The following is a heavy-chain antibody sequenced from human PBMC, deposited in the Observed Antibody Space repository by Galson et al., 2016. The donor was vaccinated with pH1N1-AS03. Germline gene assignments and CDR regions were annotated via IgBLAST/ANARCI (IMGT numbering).Heavy chain of an antibody. CDR2: VSGSVRGIGGRP. Sequence: SLRLSCAASGFTFSYYTMSWVRQTPGKGLEWVSAVSGSVRGIGGRPYYADSVKGRFTISRDNSKNMVYLQMNSLRGEDTAVYYCAKPGGHNDFVWGTYGGGYYFDYWGQGMLVTVS. J-gene: IGHJ4*02. CDR1: GFTFSYYT. D-gene: IGHD3-16*01. V-gene: IGHV3-23*01. CDR3: AKPGGHNDFVWGTYGGGYYFDY.